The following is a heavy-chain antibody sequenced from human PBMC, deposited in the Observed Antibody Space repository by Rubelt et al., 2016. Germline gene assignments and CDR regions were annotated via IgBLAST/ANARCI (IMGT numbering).Heavy chain of an antibody. CDR3: ARDVGGRYVVYYFDY. V-gene: IGHV1-18*01. Sequence: QVQLVQSGAEVKKPGASVKVSCKASGYTFTSYGISWVRQAPGQGLEWMGWISADNGNTNYAQKLQGRGNMTTDTSTSTAYMELRRLRADDTAVYYCARDVGGRYVVYYFDYGGQGTLVTVSS. CDR1: GYTFTSYG. D-gene: IGHD2-15*01. J-gene: IGHJ4*02. CDR2: ISADNGNT.